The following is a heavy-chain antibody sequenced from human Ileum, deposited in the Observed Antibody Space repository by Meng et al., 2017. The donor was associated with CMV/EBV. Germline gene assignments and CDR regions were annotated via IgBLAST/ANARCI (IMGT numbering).Heavy chain of an antibody. Sequence: EGQLVGSGGLVVQPGGSLRLSCAASGFTFDDYSMHWVRQRPGKGLEWISIINWDGTNTDYAESVRGRFTISRDNSRNSLYLEMNSLRTEDTAFYFCARDGHWGQGTLVTVSS. J-gene: IGHJ4*02. CDR1: GFTFDDYS. CDR2: INWDGTNT. CDR3: ARDGH. V-gene: IGHV3-43*01.